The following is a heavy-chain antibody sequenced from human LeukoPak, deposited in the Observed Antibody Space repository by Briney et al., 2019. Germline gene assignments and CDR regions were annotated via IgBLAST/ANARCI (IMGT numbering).Heavy chain of an antibody. CDR3: ARYHYDSSGYFPDYFDS. V-gene: IGHV4-59*01. J-gene: IGHJ4*02. Sequence: SETLSLTCAVSGASISTYFWSWIRQPPGKGLEWIGYIYYSGSTNYNPSLESRVTISLDTSKNQFSLKLSSVTAADTAVYYRARYHYDSSGYFPDYFDSWGQGTLVSISS. CDR1: GASISTYF. CDR2: IYYSGST. D-gene: IGHD3-22*01.